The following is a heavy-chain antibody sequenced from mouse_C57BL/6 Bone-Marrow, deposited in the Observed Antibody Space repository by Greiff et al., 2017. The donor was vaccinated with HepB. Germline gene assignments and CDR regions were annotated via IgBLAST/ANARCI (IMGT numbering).Heavy chain of an antibody. CDR3: ARRGAQVYAMDY. CDR2: IDPNSGGT. D-gene: IGHD3-2*02. V-gene: IGHV1-72*01. CDR1: GYTFTSYW. J-gene: IGHJ4*01. Sequence: VQLQQPGAELVKPGASVKLSCKASGYTFTSYWMHWAKQRPGRGPEWIGRIDPNSGGTKYNEKFKSKATLTVDKPSSTAYMQRSSLTSEDSAVYYCARRGAQVYAMDYWGQGTSVTVSS.